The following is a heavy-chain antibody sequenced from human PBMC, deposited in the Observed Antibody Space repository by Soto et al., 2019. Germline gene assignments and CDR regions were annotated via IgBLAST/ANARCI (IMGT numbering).Heavy chain of an antibody. CDR3: AKGSWVHHGSEGGNWLDP. Sequence: EVHLLESGGGLVQPGGSLRLSCAASGVTFTNFAMNWVRQAPGKGLEWVAGISHSGSSTYYADSVKGRFTVSRDNSMDTLYLQLNSLRADDTAVYYCAKGSWVHHGSEGGNWLDPWGQGTLVTVSS. J-gene: IGHJ5*02. V-gene: IGHV3-23*01. CDR2: ISHSGSST. CDR1: GVTFTNFA. D-gene: IGHD3-10*01.